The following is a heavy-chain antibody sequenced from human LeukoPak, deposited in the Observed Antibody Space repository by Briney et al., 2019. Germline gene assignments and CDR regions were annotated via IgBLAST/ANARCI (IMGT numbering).Heavy chain of an antibody. CDR3: ARGTNCSGGSCYNDY. Sequence: SETLSLTCAGYGGSFSGYYWSWIRQPPGRGLEWIGEINHSGSTNYNPSLKSRVTISVDTSKNQFSLKLSSVTAADTAVYYCARGTNCSGGSCYNDYWGQGTLVTVSS. CDR2: INHSGST. D-gene: IGHD2-15*01. V-gene: IGHV4-34*01. CDR1: GGSFSGYY. J-gene: IGHJ4*02.